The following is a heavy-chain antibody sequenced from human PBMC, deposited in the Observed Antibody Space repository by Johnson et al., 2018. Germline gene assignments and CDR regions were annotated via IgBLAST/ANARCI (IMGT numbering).Heavy chain of an antibody. CDR1: GFTFSNYG. V-gene: IGHV3-30*03. CDR3: ARGATRTYDYHAPFEI. CDR2: VSEAGNNT. D-gene: IGHD3-16*01. J-gene: IGHJ3*02. Sequence: QVQLVQSGGGVVQPGTSLRLSCAASGFTFSNYGMHWVRQAPGRGLEWVAAVSEAGNNTYYTDSMKGRFTISRDNSENTLYLQVTSLRAEGTAIYYCARGATRTYDYHAPFEIWGQGTVGTVSS.